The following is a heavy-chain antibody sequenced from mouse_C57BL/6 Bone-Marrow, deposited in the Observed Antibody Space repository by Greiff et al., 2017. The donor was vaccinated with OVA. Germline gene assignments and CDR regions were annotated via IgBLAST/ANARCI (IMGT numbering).Heavy chain of an antibody. Sequence: VQLQQPGAELVMPGASVKLSCKASGYTFTSYWMHWVKQRPGQGLEWIGELDPSDSYTNYNQKFKGKSTLTVDKSSSTAYMQLSSLTSEDSAVYYCARSHYYGSSFYYYAMDYWGQGTSVTVSS. V-gene: IGHV1-69*01. J-gene: IGHJ4*01. CDR3: ARSHYYGSSFYYYAMDY. CDR2: LDPSDSYT. CDR1: GYTFTSYW. D-gene: IGHD1-1*01.